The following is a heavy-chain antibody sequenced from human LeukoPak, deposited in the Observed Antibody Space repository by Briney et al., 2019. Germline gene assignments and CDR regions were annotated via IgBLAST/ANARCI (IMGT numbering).Heavy chain of an antibody. CDR3: ASLGIRPMTKYFPQ. Sequence: SETLALTCTVSGRSISSHYWSWVRQPPGKGLEWIGYIYYSGSTHYYPSLNSRVTISVDTDNNHFSLQLSSLTDADTAGHYFASLGIRPMTKYFPQWGRGTRDSVSS. J-gene: IGHJ1*01. CDR1: GRSISSHY. D-gene: IGHD3-22*01. CDR2: IYYSGST. V-gene: IGHV4-59*08.